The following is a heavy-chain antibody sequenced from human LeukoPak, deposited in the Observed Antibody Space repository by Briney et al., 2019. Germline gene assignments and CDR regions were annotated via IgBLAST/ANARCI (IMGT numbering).Heavy chain of an antibody. CDR2: ISYDGSNK. Sequence: GGSLRLSCAASGFTFSSYAMHWVRQAPGKGLEWVAVISYDGSNKYYADSVKGRSTISRDNSKNTLYLQMNSLRAEDTAVYYCARDHYYGSVLDWWGQGTLVTVSS. CDR1: GFTFSSYA. CDR3: ARDHYYGSVLDW. D-gene: IGHD3-10*01. V-gene: IGHV3-30-3*01. J-gene: IGHJ4*02.